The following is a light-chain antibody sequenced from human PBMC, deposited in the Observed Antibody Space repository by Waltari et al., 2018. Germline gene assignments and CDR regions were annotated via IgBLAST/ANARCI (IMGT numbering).Light chain of an antibody. Sequence: EIVVTQSPLSLPVTRGEPASNSCRSSQSLLHSNGYNYLEWYLQKPGQSTKLLIYLVSTRVSGVPDRFSGSGSGTDFTLKINRVEAEDVGVYYCMQALQTPRTFGQGTKLEIK. V-gene: IGKV2-28*01. CDR2: LVS. CDR1: QSLLHSNGYNY. CDR3: MQALQTPRT. J-gene: IGKJ2*01.